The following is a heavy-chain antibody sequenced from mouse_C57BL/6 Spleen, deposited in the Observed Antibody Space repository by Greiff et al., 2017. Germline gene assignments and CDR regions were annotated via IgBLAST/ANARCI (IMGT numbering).Heavy chain of an antibody. Sequence: VQLMESGPGLVQPSQSLSITCTVSGFSLTSYGVHWVRQSPGKGLEWLGVIWRGGSTDYNAAFMSRLSITQDNSKSQVFFKMNSLQADDTAIYYCAKKGTTVVAPFDVWGTGTTVTVSS. CDR3: AKKGTTVVAPFDV. V-gene: IGHV2-5*01. J-gene: IGHJ1*03. CDR1: GFSLTSYG. D-gene: IGHD1-1*01. CDR2: IWRGGST.